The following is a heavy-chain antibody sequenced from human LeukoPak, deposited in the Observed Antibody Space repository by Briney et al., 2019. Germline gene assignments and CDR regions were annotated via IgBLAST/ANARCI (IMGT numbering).Heavy chain of an antibody. D-gene: IGHD2/OR15-2a*01. J-gene: IGHJ3*02. V-gene: IGHV1-69*02. Sequence: SVKVSCKASGGTFSSYTISWVRQAPGQGLEWMGRIIPILGIANYAQKFQGRVTITADESTSTAYMELSSPRSEDTAVYYCARWSFSTWRAFDIWGQGTMVTVSS. CDR2: IIPILGIA. CDR1: GGTFSSYT. CDR3: ARWSFSTWRAFDI.